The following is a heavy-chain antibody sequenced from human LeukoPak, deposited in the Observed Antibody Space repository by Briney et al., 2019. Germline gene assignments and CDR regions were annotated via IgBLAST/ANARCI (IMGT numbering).Heavy chain of an antibody. J-gene: IGHJ4*02. Sequence: PSETLSLTCTVSGGSISSSSYYWGWIRQPPGKGLEWIGSIYYSGSTYYNPSLKSRVTISVDTSKNQFSLKLSSVIAADTAVYYCARREYSSSWFDYWGQGTLVTVSS. V-gene: IGHV4-39*01. CDR1: GGSISSSSYY. D-gene: IGHD6-13*01. CDR2: IYYSGST. CDR3: ARREYSSSWFDY.